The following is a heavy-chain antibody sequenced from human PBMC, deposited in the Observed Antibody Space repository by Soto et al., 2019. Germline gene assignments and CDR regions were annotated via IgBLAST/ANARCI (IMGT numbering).Heavy chain of an antibody. CDR3: AKDSRNSTSCCKWFDP. CDR1: GFTFSSYG. Sequence: GSLRLSCAASGFTFSSYGMHWVRQAPGKGLEWVAVISYDGSNKYYADSVKGRFTISRDNSKNTLYLQMNSLRAEDTAVYYCAKDSRNSTSCCKWFDPWGQGTLVTVSS. D-gene: IGHD2-2*01. J-gene: IGHJ5*02. V-gene: IGHV3-30*18. CDR2: ISYDGSNK.